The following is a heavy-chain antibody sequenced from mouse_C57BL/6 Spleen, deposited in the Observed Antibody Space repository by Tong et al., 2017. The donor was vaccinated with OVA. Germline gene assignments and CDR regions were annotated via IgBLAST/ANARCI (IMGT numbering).Heavy chain of an antibody. CDR1: GFTFSSYG. CDR3: ARQDGTGFAY. Sequence: EVQLQESGGDLVKPGGSLKLSCAASGFTFSSYGMSWVRQTPDKRLEWVATISSGGSYTYYPDSVKGRFTISRDNAKNTLYLQMSSLKSEDTAMYYCARQDGTGFAYWGQVTLVTVSA. D-gene: IGHD4-1*01. V-gene: IGHV5-6*01. J-gene: IGHJ3*01. CDR2: ISSGGSYT.